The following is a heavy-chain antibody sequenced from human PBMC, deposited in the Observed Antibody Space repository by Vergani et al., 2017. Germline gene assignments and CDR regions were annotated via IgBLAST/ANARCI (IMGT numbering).Heavy chain of an antibody. J-gene: IGHJ4*02. CDR1: GVTFSSYT. V-gene: IGHV1-69*02. CDR3: ARGNGYDDD. CDR2: IIPILGIA. D-gene: IGHD3-3*01. Sequence: QVKLVHSGAEVKKPGSSVKVSCKASGVTFSSYTISWVRQAPGQGLEWMGRIIPILGIANYAQKFQGRVTITADKSTSTAYMVLCSPRSEDTDVYYCARGNGYDDDWGQGTMVTVSS.